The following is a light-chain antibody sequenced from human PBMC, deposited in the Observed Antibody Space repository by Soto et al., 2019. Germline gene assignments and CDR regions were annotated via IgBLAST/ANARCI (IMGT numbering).Light chain of an antibody. CDR3: QQYNSYPPWT. V-gene: IGKV1-5*01. Sequence: DIQMTQSPSTLSASVGDRVTITCRASQSISSWLAWYQQKPGKAPKLLIYDASSLESGVPSRFSGSGSVTEFTLTISSLQPDDFATYYCQQYNSYPPWTFGQGTKVEIK. J-gene: IGKJ1*01. CDR1: QSISSW. CDR2: DAS.